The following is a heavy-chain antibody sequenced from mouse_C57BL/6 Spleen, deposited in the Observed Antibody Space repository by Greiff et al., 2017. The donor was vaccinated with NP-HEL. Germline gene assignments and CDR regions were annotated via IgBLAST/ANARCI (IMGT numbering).Heavy chain of an antibody. CDR3: ARLDYAFDY. CDR1: GFTFSSYT. Sequence: EVKLVESGGGLVKPGGSLKLSCAASGFTFSSYTMSWVRQTPEKRLEWVATISGGGGNTYYPDSVKGRFTISRDNAKNTLYLQMSSLRSEDTALYYCARLDYAFDYWGQGTTLTVSS. CDR2: ISGGGGNT. J-gene: IGHJ2*01. V-gene: IGHV5-9*01. D-gene: IGHD2-4*01.